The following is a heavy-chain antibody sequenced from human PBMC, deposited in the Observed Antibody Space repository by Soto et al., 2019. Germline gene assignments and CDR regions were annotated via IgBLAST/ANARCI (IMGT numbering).Heavy chain of an antibody. CDR2: ISGTDDYT. Sequence: AGSLRLSCAASGFTFSNFAMTWVRQAPGEGLEWVSSISGTDDYTYYTYAVKGRFTSRSDNARNTLLLQVNNMRADETAVDYCANCSRQGATGILAFFVPWGLGTLVTVSS. V-gene: IGHV3-23*01. D-gene: IGHD3-10*01. J-gene: IGHJ5*02. CDR1: GFTFSNFA. CDR3: ANCSRQGATGILAFFVP.